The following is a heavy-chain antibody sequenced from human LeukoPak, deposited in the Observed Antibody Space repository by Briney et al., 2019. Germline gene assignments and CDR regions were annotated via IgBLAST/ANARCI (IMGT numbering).Heavy chain of an antibody. CDR3: ARGGLRDILTAYYYYYGMDV. V-gene: IGHV1-8*01. J-gene: IGHJ6*02. Sequence: ASVKVSCKASGYTFTSYDINWVRQATGQGLEWMGWMNPNSGNTGYAQKFQGRVTMTRNTSISTACMELSGLRSEDTAVYYCARGGLRDILTAYYYYYGMDVWGQGTTVTVSS. D-gene: IGHD3-9*01. CDR1: GYTFTSYD. CDR2: MNPNSGNT.